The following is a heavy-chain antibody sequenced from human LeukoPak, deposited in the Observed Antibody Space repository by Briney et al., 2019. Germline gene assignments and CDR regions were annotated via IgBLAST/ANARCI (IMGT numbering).Heavy chain of an antibody. J-gene: IGHJ6*02. D-gene: IGHD3-3*01. V-gene: IGHV3-7*01. CDR2: IKQDGSEK. CDR1: GFTFSSYW. CDR3: ARQAYYDFWSGYYLYGMDV. Sequence: GGSLRVSCAASGFTFSSYWMSWVRQAPGNGLEWVANIKQDGSEKYYVDSVKGRFTISRDNAKNSLYLQMNSLRAEDTAVYYCARQAYYDFWSGYYLYGMDVWGQGTTVTVSS.